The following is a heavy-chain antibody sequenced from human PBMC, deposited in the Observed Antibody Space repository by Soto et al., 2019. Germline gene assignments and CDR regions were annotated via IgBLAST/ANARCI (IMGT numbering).Heavy chain of an antibody. J-gene: IGHJ5*02. D-gene: IGHD6-19*01. V-gene: IGHV1-18*01. CDR1: GYTFTSYG. CDR3: ARAKPYSSGWYGDWFDP. CDR2: ISAYNGNT. Sequence: ASVKVSCKASGYTFTSYGISWVRQAPGQGLEWMGWISAYNGNTNYAQKLQGRVTMTTDTSTSTAYMELRSLRSDDTAVYYCARAKPYSSGWYGDWFDPWGQGTLVTVSS.